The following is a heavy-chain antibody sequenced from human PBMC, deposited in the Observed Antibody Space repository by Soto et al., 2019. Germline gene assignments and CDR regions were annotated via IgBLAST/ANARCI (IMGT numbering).Heavy chain of an antibody. CDR1: GFTFSSYG. J-gene: IGHJ3*02. Sequence: GGSLRLSCAASGFTFSSYGMRWVRQAPGKGLEWVAVISYDGSNKYYADSVKGRFTISRDNSKNTLYLQMNSLRAEDTAVYYCAKDYRYKTGAFDIWGQGTMVTVSS. V-gene: IGHV3-30*18. CDR3: AKDYRYKTGAFDI. CDR2: ISYDGSNK. D-gene: IGHD3-16*02.